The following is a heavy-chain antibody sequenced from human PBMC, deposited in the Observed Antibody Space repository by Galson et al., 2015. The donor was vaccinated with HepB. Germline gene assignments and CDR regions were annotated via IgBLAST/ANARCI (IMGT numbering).Heavy chain of an antibody. Sequence: SVKVSCKASGDTFTGYFWDWVRQAPGQGLEWMGWINPNSGDTNYAQKFQGRVTMTRDMSISTAYMDLSSLNSDDTVVYYCACAATTRGSSFGMLDPWGQGTLVTASS. CDR1: GDTFTGYF. D-gene: IGHD6-6*01. CDR3: ACAATTRGSSFGMLDP. J-gene: IGHJ5*02. CDR2: INPNSGDT. V-gene: IGHV1-2*02.